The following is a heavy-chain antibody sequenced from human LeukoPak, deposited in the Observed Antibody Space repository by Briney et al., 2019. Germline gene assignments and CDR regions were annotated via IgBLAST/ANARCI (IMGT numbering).Heavy chain of an antibody. CDR1: GFTFSTYA. D-gene: IGHD3-3*01. V-gene: IGHV3-23*01. J-gene: IGHJ4*02. CDR3: TRGDDFWSGYPTFDY. CDR2: ISGSGGGGST. Sequence: PGGSLRLSCVASGFTFSTYAMSWVRQAPGKGLEWVSVISGSGGGGSTYYADSVKGRFTISRDNSKNTLFLQMNSLKTEDTAVYYCTRGDDFWSGYPTFDYWGQGTPVTVSS.